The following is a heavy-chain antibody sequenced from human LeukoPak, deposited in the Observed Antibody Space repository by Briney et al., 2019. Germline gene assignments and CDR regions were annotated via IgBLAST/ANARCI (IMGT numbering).Heavy chain of an antibody. D-gene: IGHD1-26*01. CDR1: GFTFTNSW. CDR2: IKQDGSTK. V-gene: IGHV3-7*01. Sequence: GGSLRLSCAASGFTFTNSWMAWARQAPGKGLEWVANIKQDGSTKHYADSLKGRFTISRDNPKNSLYLQMNSLRADDTAVYYCARDTDGSLDYWGQGILVTVAS. J-gene: IGHJ4*02. CDR3: ARDTDGSLDY.